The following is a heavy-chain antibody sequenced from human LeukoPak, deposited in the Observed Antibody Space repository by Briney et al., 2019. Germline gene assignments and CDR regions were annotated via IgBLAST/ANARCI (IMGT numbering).Heavy chain of an antibody. Sequence: PSETLSLTCTVSGGSISSYYWSWIRQPPGKGLEWIGYIYYSGSTNYNPSPKSRVTISVDTSKNQFSLKLTSVTAADTAIYYCARLPLDYGDYGGFEYWGQGILVTVST. CDR1: GGSISSYY. D-gene: IGHD4-23*01. V-gene: IGHV4-59*08. CDR2: IYYSGST. CDR3: ARLPLDYGDYGGFEY. J-gene: IGHJ4*02.